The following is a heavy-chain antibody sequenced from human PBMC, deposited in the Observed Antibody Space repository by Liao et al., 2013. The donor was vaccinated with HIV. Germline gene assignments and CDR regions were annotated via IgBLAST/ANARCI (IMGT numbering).Heavy chain of an antibody. D-gene: IGHD1-26*01. J-gene: IGHJ2*01. CDR2: IYYSGST. V-gene: IGHV4-39*02. Sequence: QLQLQESGPGLVKPSETLSLTCTVSGGSISSSSYYWGWIRQPPGKGLEWIGSIYYSGSTYYNPSLKSRVFISADTSSNHVSLKLTSVTAADTAVYYCARVQWXPAPNWYSDLWGRGTLVIVSS. CDR3: ARVQWXPAPNWYSDL. CDR1: GGSISSSSYY.